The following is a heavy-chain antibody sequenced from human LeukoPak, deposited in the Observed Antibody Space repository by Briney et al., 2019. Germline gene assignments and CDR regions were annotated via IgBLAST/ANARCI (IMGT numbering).Heavy chain of an antibody. CDR3: ARNARDYGDYVGYYYYYYMDV. CDR1: GFTFSSYE. CDR2: ISSSSSTI. J-gene: IGHJ6*03. V-gene: IGHV3-48*03. Sequence: GGSLRLSCAASGFTFSSYEMNWVRQAPGKGLEWVSYISSSSSTIYYADSVKGRFTISRDNAKNSLYLQMNSLRAEDTAVYYCARNARDYGDYVGYYYYYYMDVWGKGTTVTISS. D-gene: IGHD4-17*01.